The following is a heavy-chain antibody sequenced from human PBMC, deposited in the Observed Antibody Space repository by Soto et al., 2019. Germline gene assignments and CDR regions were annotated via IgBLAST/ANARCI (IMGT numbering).Heavy chain of an antibody. Sequence: GGSLRLSCAASGFTFSSYAMSWVRQAPGKGLEWVSAISGSGGSTYYADSVKGRFTISRDNSKNTLYLQMNSLRAEDTAVYYCAKDRGYGDYIEYFQHWGQGTLVTVSS. V-gene: IGHV3-23*01. CDR1: GFTFSSYA. J-gene: IGHJ1*01. CDR3: AKDRGYGDYIEYFQH. CDR2: ISGSGGST. D-gene: IGHD4-17*01.